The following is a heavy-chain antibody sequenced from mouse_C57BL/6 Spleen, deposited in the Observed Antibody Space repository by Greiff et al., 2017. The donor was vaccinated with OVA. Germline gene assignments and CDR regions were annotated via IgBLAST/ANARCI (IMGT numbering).Heavy chain of an antibody. D-gene: IGHD1-1*01. Sequence: VQLQQSGPELVKPGASVKISCKASGYSFTGYYMNWVKQSPEKSLEWIGEINPSTGGTTYNQKFKAKATLTVDKSSSTAYMQLKSLTSEDSAVYYCARHYYGSSYDYFDYWGQGTTLTVSS. V-gene: IGHV1-42*01. J-gene: IGHJ2*01. CDR1: GYSFTGYY. CDR2: INPSTGGT. CDR3: ARHYYGSSYDYFDY.